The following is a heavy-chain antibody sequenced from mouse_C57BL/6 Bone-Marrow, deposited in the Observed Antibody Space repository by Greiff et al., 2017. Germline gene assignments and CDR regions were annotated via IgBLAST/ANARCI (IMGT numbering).Heavy chain of an antibody. CDR1: GYTFTSYW. J-gene: IGHJ4*01. Sequence: QVQLQQPGAELVMPGASVKLSCKASGYTFTSYWMHWVKPRPGQGLEWIGGIDPSDSYTNYNQKFKGKSTLTVDKSSSTAYMQLSSLTSEDAAVYYCAVDRGYAMDYWGQGTSVTVSS. CDR3: AVDRGYAMDY. CDR2: IDPSDSYT. D-gene: IGHD3-2*01. V-gene: IGHV1-69*01.